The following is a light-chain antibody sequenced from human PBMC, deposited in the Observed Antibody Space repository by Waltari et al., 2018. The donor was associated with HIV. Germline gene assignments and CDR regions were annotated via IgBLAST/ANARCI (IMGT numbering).Light chain of an antibody. J-gene: IGKJ4*01. CDR2: KAS. Sequence: DIQMTQSPSTLSASVGDSVTITCRASQNINSWLAWYPQRPGNAPKLLIYKASTLEGGVPSRFSGSGSGTEFTLTITSLQPDDFASYYCKQYNGLSLTFGGGTRVEIK. V-gene: IGKV1-5*03. CDR1: QNINSW. CDR3: KQYNGLSLT.